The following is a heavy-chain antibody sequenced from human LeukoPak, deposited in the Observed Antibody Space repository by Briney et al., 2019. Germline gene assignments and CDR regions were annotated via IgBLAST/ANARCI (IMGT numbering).Heavy chain of an antibody. Sequence: KPGGSLRLSCAASGLTFSSYGMNWVRQAPGKGLEWVSSISSSSDYIYYGDSVKGRFTISRDNAKNSLYLQMNSLRAEDTAVYYCARVRGGSVAGKGIFDFWGQGTLVTVSS. V-gene: IGHV3-21*01. D-gene: IGHD6-19*01. J-gene: IGHJ4*02. CDR1: GLTFSSYG. CDR2: ISSSSDYI. CDR3: ARVRGGSVAGKGIFDF.